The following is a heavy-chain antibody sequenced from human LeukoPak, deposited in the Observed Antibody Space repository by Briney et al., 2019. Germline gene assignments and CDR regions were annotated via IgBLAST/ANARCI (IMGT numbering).Heavy chain of an antibody. CDR2: IYTSGST. D-gene: IGHD5-24*01. V-gene: IGHV4-4*09. CDR1: GGSISSYY. Sequence: SETLSLTCTVSGGSISSYYWSWIRQPPGKGLEGIGYIYTSGSTNYNPSLKSRVTISVDTSKNQFSLKLSSVTAADTAVYYCARLGGSRGRDGYNYDYYYYMDVWGKGTTVTVSS. J-gene: IGHJ6*03. CDR3: ARLGGSRGRDGYNYDYYYYMDV.